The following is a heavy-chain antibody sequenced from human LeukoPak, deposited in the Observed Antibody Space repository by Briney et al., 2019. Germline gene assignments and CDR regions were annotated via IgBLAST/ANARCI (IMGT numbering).Heavy chain of an antibody. Sequence: SGTLSLTCAVSGDSISSNYCWRWVRQFPGKGLEWIGEVYRRGSTSYNPSLKSRAVISIDESKNQYSLNLNSVTAADTAMYYCGRHAYGDSSAAFDIWGQGTMVIVSS. CDR2: VYRRGST. V-gene: IGHV4-4*02. J-gene: IGHJ3*02. CDR1: GDSISSNYC. CDR3: GRHAYGDSSAAFDI. D-gene: IGHD4-17*01.